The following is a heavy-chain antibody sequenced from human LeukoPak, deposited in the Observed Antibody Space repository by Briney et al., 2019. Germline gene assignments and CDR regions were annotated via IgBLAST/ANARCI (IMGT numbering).Heavy chain of an antibody. CDR2: IYYSGST. D-gene: IGHD2-21*02. V-gene: IGHV4-59*08. CDR1: GGSISSYY. CDR3: ARHAAYCGGDCYSPVGYFDY. Sequence: SETLSLTCTVSGGSISSYYWSWIRQPPGKGLEWIGYIYYSGSTNYNPSLKSRVTISVDTSKNQFSLKLSSVTAADTAVYYCARHAAYCGGDCYSPVGYFDYWGQGTLVTVSS. J-gene: IGHJ4*02.